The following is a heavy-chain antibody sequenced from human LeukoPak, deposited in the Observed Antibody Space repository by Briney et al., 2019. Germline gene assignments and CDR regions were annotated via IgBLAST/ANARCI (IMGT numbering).Heavy chain of an antibody. CDR3: ASVYTSRWFIDY. Sequence: SETLSLTCTVSGGSINGYYWSWIRQPPGKGLEWIGYIYYSGSTNYNPSLKSRVTISVDTSKNQFSLKLSSLTAADTAVYYCASVYTSRWFIDYWGQGTLVTVSS. D-gene: IGHD6-13*01. CDR2: IYYSGST. J-gene: IGHJ4*02. CDR1: GGSINGYY. V-gene: IGHV4-59*12.